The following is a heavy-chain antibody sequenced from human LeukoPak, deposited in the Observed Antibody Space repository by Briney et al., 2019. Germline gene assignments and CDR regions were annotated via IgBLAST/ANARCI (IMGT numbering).Heavy chain of an antibody. CDR3: ARDLDSGYYYDSSGYYYFWFDP. Sequence: ASVKVSCKASGFTFTNYNMHWVRQAPGQGLEWMGIVNPSGGSTNYAQNFQGRVTMTRDTSTSTVYMELSSLRSDDTAVYYCARDLDSGYYYDSSGYYYFWFDPWGQGTLVTVSS. V-gene: IGHV1-46*01. CDR2: VNPSGGST. CDR1: GFTFTNYN. J-gene: IGHJ5*02. D-gene: IGHD3-22*01.